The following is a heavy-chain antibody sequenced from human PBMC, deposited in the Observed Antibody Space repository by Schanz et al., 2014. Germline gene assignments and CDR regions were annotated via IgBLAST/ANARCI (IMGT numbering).Heavy chain of an antibody. V-gene: IGHV3-74*02. CDR2: IKSDGSST. Sequence: EVQLLESGGGLVQPGGSLRLSCAASGFTFSSYAMGWVRQARGKGLVWVSRIKSDGSSTSYADSVKGRFTISRDNAKNTLYLQMNSLRAEDTAVYYCARPALWCGDNCFDPWGQGTLVTVSS. D-gene: IGHD3-10*01. CDR1: GFTFSSYA. CDR3: ARPALWCGDNCFDP. J-gene: IGHJ5*02.